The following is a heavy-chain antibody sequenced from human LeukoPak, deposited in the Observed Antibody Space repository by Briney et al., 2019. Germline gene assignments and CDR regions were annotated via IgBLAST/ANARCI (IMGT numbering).Heavy chain of an antibody. J-gene: IGHJ6*03. D-gene: IGHD1-26*01. V-gene: IGHV3-66*01. CDR3: ASLSRERYYYYMDV. CDR2: IYSGGST. Sequence: GGSLRLSCAASGFTVSSNYMSWVRQAPGKGLEWVSVIYSGGSTYYADSVKGRFTISRDNSKNTLYLQMNSLRAEDTAVYYCASLSRERYYYYMDVWGKGTTVTVSS. CDR1: GFTVSSNY.